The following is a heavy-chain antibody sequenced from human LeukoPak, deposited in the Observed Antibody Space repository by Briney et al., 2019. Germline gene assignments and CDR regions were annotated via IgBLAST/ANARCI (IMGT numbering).Heavy chain of an antibody. CDR3: ARNHHSSGWSYTYFDY. CDR1: GGSISSGGYY. Sequence: SETLSLTCTVSGGSISSGGYYWSWIRQPPGKGLEWIGYIYHSGSTYYNPSLKSRVTISVDRSKNQFSLKLSSVTAADTAVYYCARNHHSSGWSYTYFDYWGQGTLVTVSS. D-gene: IGHD6-19*01. V-gene: IGHV4-30-2*01. CDR2: IYHSGST. J-gene: IGHJ4*02.